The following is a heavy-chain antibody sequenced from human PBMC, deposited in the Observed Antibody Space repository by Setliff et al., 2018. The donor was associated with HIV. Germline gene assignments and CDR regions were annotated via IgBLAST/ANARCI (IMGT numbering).Heavy chain of an antibody. V-gene: IGHV4-61*09. J-gene: IGHJ5*02. CDR1: GGSISSGTYF. D-gene: IGHD2-15*01. CDR2: IHTSGNA. CDR3: AQDYTATFWEYNWFDP. Sequence: SETLSLTCTVSGGSISSGTYFWSWIRQPAGKGLEWIGHIHTSGNANYNPSLNSRVTISVDTSKNHFSLKLSSVTAEDTALYFCAQDYTATFWEYNWFDPWGQGTLVTSPQ.